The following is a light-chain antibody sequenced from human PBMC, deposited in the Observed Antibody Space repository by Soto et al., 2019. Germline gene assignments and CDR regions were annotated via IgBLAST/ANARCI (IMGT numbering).Light chain of an antibody. CDR1: QSIGSY. CDR2: DAS. Sequence: NVLTQSPAILSLSPGDRATLSCRASQSIGSYLAWYQQKPGQAPRLLIYDASNRATGIPARFSGSGSETEFTLTIDSLEPEDSAVYYCQQQNFWPLSFGPGTRVEIK. CDR3: QQQNFWPLS. V-gene: IGKV3-11*01. J-gene: IGKJ3*01.